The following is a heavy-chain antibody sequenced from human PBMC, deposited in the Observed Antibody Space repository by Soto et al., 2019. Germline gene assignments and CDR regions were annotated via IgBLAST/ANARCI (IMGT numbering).Heavy chain of an antibody. V-gene: IGHV3-74*01. D-gene: IGHD3-22*01. CDR2: INSDGSST. CDR3: ARDTGASSGYYFSLYYYGMDV. Sequence: GGSLRLSCAASGFTFSSYWMHWVRQAPGKGLVWVSRINSDGSSTSYADSVKGRFTISRDNAKKTLYLQMNSLRAEDTAVYYCARDTGASSGYYFSLYYYGMDVWGQGTTVTVSS. J-gene: IGHJ6*02. CDR1: GFTFSSYW.